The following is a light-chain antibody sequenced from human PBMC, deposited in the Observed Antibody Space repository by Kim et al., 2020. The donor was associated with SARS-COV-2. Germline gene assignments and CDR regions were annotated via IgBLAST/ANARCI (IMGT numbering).Light chain of an antibody. CDR2: DAS. J-gene: IGKJ4*01. V-gene: IGKV3-11*01. Sequence: PGERAHLSCRASQNIDTYLAWYQQRPGQAPRLLVYDASNRATGVPDRFSGSGSGTDFTLTISSLEPEDFSSYYCQQRNSWPPAVTFGGGTKVDIK. CDR1: QNIDTY. CDR3: QQRNSWPPAVT.